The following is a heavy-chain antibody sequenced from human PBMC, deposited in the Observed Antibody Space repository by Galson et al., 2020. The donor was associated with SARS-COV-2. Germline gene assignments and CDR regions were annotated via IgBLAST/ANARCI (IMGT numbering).Heavy chain of an antibody. CDR2: IKQDGSEK. D-gene: IGHD6-13*01. J-gene: IGHJ6*02. CDR3: ARDSSSREDTTSYYGMDV. CDR1: GFTFSSYW. Sequence: ESLKISCAASGFTFSSYWMSWVRQAPGKGLEWVANIKQDGSEKYYVDSVKGRFTISRDNAKNSLYLQMNSLRAEDTAVYYCARDSSSREDTTSYYGMDVWGQGTTVTVSS. V-gene: IGHV3-7*05.